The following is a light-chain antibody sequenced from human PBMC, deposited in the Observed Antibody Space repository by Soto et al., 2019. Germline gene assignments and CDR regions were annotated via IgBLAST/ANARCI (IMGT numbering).Light chain of an antibody. Sequence: EIVMTQSPATLSLSPGERAALSCRASQSINSELAWYQQKPGQPPRLLIYGASTRATGVPARFTGSESGSEFTLTISVLQSEDFAVYYCQQGHNWPLTFCQGTRLEI. CDR1: QSINSE. CDR3: QQGHNWPLT. J-gene: IGKJ2*01. V-gene: IGKV3-15*01. CDR2: GAS.